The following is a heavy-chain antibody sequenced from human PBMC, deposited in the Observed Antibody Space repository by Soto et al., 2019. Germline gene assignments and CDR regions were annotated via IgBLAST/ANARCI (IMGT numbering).Heavy chain of an antibody. Sequence: GASVKVSCKASGYTFTSYGISWVRQAPGQGLEWMGWISAYNGNTNYAQKLQGRVTMTTDTSTSTAYMELRSLRSDDTAVYYCARHSEAGYSSSWYSWFDPWGQGXLVTVYS. V-gene: IGHV1-18*01. D-gene: IGHD6-13*01. J-gene: IGHJ5*02. CDR3: ARHSEAGYSSSWYSWFDP. CDR1: GYTFTSYG. CDR2: ISAYNGNT.